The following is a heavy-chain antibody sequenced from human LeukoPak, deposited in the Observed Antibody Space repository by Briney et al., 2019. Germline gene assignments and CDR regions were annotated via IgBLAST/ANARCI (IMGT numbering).Heavy chain of an antibody. CDR1: GGTFSSYA. V-gene: IGHV1-69*05. CDR2: IIPIFGTA. D-gene: IGHD3-10*01. CDR3: ARVLRDGVGSYHFDN. Sequence: SVKVSCKASGGTFSSYAISWVRQAPGQGLEWMGGIIPIFGTANYAQKFQGRVTITTDESTSTAYMELSSLRSEDTAVYYCARVLRDGVGSYHFDNWGQGTLVTVSS. J-gene: IGHJ4*02.